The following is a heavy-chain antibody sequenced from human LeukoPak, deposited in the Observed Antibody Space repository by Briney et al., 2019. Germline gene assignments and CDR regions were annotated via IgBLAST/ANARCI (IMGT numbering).Heavy chain of an antibody. CDR1: GFTFSSYG. D-gene: IGHD2-15*01. V-gene: IGHV3-30*02. J-gene: IGHJ4*02. CDR2: IRYDGSNK. Sequence: PGGSLRLSCAASGFTFSSYGMHWVRQAPGKGLEWVAFIRYDGSNKYYADSVKGRFTISRDNSKNTLYLQMNSLRAEDTAVYYCAKDLGYCSGGSCYQPDYWGQGTLVTVSS. CDR3: AKDLGYCSGGSCYQPDY.